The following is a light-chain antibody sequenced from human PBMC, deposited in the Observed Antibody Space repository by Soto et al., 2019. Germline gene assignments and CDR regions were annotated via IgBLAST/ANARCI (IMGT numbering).Light chain of an antibody. CDR2: DAS. CDR1: QSVSSY. CDR3: QQRSNWPLT. V-gene: IGKV3-11*01. J-gene: IGKJ4*02. Sequence: EIVLTQSPATLSLSPGERATLSCRASQSVSSYLAWYQQKPGKAPRLLIYDASNRATGILARFSGSGSGTVFTLTISSLEPEDFAVYYCQQRSNWPLTFGGGTKVDIK.